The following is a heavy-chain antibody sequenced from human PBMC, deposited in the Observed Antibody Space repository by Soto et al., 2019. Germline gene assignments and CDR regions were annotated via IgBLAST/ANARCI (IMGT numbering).Heavy chain of an antibody. V-gene: IGHV1-69*13. J-gene: IGHJ6*02. CDR1: GGTFSSYA. CDR2: IIPIFGTA. CDR3: ARVGFWSGYYTYGMDV. D-gene: IGHD3-3*01. Sequence: SVKVSCKASGGTFSSYAISWVRQAPGQGLEWMGGIIPIFGTANYAQKFQGRVTITADESTSTAYMELSSLRSEDTAVYYCARVGFWSGYYTYGMDVWGQGTTVTVSS.